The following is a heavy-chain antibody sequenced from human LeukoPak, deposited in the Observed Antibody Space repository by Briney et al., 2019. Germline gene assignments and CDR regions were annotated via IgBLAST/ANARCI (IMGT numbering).Heavy chain of an antibody. Sequence: SETLSLTCAVSGGSISNSNWWNWVRQPSGKGLEWIGEIYHSGSTNYNPSLRSRVTISVDRSKNQFALKLTSVTAAATAVYYCARGQGSYGDYWGQGTLVIVSS. CDR2: IYHSGST. V-gene: IGHV4-4*02. CDR1: GGSISNSNW. D-gene: IGHD5-18*01. CDR3: ARGQGSYGDY. J-gene: IGHJ4*02.